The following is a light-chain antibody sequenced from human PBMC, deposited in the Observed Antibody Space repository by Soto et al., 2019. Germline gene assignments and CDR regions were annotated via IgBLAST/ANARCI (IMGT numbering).Light chain of an antibody. V-gene: IGKV1-27*01. Sequence: DIQMTKSPSSLSVSLGDRVTITCRASQGISNSLAWYQQRPGKVPKLLIYAASTLQSGVPSRFSGSGSGTDFTLTISSLQPEDGATCYCQKYDRAPWTFGQGTKVEIK. CDR3: QKYDRAPWT. CDR1: QGISNS. J-gene: IGKJ1*01. CDR2: AAS.